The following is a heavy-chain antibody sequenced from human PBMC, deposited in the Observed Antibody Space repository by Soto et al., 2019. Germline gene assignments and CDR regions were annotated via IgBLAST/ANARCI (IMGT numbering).Heavy chain of an antibody. CDR3: ARAFTIFGVVKSPGMDV. V-gene: IGHV3-30-3*01. CDR2: LSYDGSNK. CDR1: GITPSSYA. D-gene: IGHD3-3*01. J-gene: IGHJ6*02. Sequence: GGTLRLSCVASGITPSSYAMHWVRQAPGKGLEWVAVLSYDGSNKYYADSVKGRFTISRDNSKNTLYLQMNSLRAEDTAVYYCARAFTIFGVVKSPGMDVWGQGTTVTVSS.